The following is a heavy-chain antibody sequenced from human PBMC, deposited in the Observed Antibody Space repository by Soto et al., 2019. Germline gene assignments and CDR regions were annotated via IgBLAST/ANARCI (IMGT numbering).Heavy chain of an antibody. D-gene: IGHD6-13*01. J-gene: IGHJ5*02. CDR2: INPNSGGT. CDR3: ARVSSSRGWFDP. Sequence: ASVKVSCKASGYTFTGYYMHWVRQAPGQGLEWMGWINPNSGGTNYAQKFQGRVTMTRDTSISTAYMELSRLRSDDTAVYYCARVSSSRGWFDPWGQGTLVTVSS. CDR1: GYTFTGYY. V-gene: IGHV1-2*02.